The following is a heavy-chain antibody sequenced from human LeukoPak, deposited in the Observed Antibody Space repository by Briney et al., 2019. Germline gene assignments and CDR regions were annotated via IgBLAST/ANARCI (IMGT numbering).Heavy chain of an antibody. CDR1: GFTVSSNY. J-gene: IGHJ4*02. D-gene: IGHD2-15*01. V-gene: IGHV3-66*01. CDR3: ARDKVQGSEWGSNFDY. CDR2: IYSGGST. Sequence: QPGGSLRLSCAASGFTVSSNYMSWVREAPGKGLEWVSVIYSGGSTYYSDSVKGRFTISRDNSKNTLYLQMNSLRAEDTAVYYCARDKVQGSEWGSNFDYWGQGTLVTVSS.